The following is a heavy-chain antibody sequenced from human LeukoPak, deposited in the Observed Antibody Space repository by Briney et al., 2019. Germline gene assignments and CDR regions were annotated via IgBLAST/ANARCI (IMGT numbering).Heavy chain of an antibody. Sequence: ASVKVSCTASGYTFTGYYMHWVRQAPGQGLEWMGWINPNSGGTNYAQKFQGRVTMTRDTSISTAYMELSRLRSDDTAVYYCARDRTDYYDSSGYYWEAFDIWGQGTMVTVSS. J-gene: IGHJ3*02. CDR3: ARDRTDYYDSSGYYWEAFDI. D-gene: IGHD3-22*01. CDR1: GYTFTGYY. V-gene: IGHV1-2*02. CDR2: INPNSGGT.